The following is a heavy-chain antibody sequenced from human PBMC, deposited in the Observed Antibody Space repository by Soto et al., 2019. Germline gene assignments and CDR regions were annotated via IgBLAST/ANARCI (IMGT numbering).Heavy chain of an antibody. CDR3: ARDLYCSSTSCYGFDY. V-gene: IGHV4-59*01. CDR1: GGSISSYY. D-gene: IGHD2-2*01. Sequence: PSETLSLTCTVSGGSISSYYWSWIRQPPGKVLEWFGYIYYSGSTNYNLSLKSRVTISVDTSKNQFSLKLSSVTAADTAVYYCARDLYCSSTSCYGFDYWGQGTLVTVSS. CDR2: IYYSGST. J-gene: IGHJ4*02.